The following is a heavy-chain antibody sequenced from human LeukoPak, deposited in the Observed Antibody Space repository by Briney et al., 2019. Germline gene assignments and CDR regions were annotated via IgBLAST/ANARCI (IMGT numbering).Heavy chain of an antibody. CDR1: GFTFSSHW. J-gene: IGHJ6*02. CDR2: ISGSGGTT. CDR3: AKVAGYQPYYGMDV. Sequence: GGSLRLSCAASGFTFSSHWMHWVRQAPGKGLEWVSAISGSGGTTYYADSVKGRFTISRDNSKNTLYLQMNSLRAEDTAEYYCAKVAGYQPYYGMDVWGQETTVTVSS. V-gene: IGHV3-23*01. D-gene: IGHD2-2*01.